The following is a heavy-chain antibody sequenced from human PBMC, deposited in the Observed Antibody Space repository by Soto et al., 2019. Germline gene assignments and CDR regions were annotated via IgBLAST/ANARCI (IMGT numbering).Heavy chain of an antibody. J-gene: IGHJ4*02. Sequence: LRLSCVGSGIEFSNYAMSWVRQAPGKGLEWVSIVSASGRSRYHADSVKGRFTISRDNSKNTLYLHMTNLRAEDTAVYYCAKDGNWLDVYYDVWGQGTPVTVSS. V-gene: IGHV3-23*01. CDR2: VSASGRSR. D-gene: IGHD3-16*01. CDR1: GIEFSNYA. CDR3: AKDGNWLDVYYDV.